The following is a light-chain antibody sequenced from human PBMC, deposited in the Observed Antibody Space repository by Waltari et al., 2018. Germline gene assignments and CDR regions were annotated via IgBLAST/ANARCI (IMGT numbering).Light chain of an antibody. CDR1: RFISYF. V-gene: IGKV1-39*01. CDR2: PAS. Sequence: DIQMPQSPSSLSASVGGRVTTTCRASRFISYFLNWYQQKPGKAPKLLIFPASTLQSGVPSRFLANMSGPDFTLTINSLQPDDFATYFCQQTYDTPRTFGQGTKLELK. CDR3: QQTYDTPRT. J-gene: IGKJ2*01.